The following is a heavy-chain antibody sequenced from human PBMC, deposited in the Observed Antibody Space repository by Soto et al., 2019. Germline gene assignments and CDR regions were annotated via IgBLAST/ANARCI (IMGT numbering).Heavy chain of an antibody. CDR3: ARHASYYYYYMDV. CDR2: IYYSGST. CDR1: GGSISSYY. J-gene: IGHJ6*03. Sequence: SETLSLTCTVSGGSISSYYWSWIRQPPGKGLEWIGYIYYSGSTNYNPSLKSRVTISVDTSKNQFSLKLSSVTAADTAVYYCARHASYYYYYMDVWGKGTTVTVSS. V-gene: IGHV4-59*08.